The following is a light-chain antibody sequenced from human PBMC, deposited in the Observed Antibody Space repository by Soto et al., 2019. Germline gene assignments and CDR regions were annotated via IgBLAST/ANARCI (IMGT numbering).Light chain of an antibody. CDR1: SSDVGLYDF. CDR2: EVS. V-gene: IGLV2-14*01. J-gene: IGLJ1*01. Sequence: QSALTQPASVSGSPGQSNTISCTGASSDVGLYDFVSWYQHHPGKAPKLLIFEVSYRPSGVSSRFSGSKSGNTASLTISGLQAEDEADYYCNSYTRFSTYVFGTGTKVTVL. CDR3: NSYTRFSTYV.